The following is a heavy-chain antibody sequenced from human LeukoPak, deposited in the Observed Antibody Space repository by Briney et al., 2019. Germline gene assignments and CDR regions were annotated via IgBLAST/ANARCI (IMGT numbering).Heavy chain of an antibody. CDR3: ASQTGYYYDSSGYYYAYNWFDP. J-gene: IGHJ5*02. Sequence: SVKVSCKASGGTFSSYAISWVRQAPGQGLEWMGGIIPIFGTANYAQKFQGRVTITADESTSTAYMELSSLRSEDTAVYYCASQTGYYYDSSGYYYAYNWFDPWGQGTLVTVSS. V-gene: IGHV1-69*13. D-gene: IGHD3-22*01. CDR1: GGTFSSYA. CDR2: IIPIFGTA.